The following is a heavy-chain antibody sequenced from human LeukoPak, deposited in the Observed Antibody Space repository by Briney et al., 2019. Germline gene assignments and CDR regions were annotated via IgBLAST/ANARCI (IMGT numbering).Heavy chain of an antibody. D-gene: IGHD4/OR15-4a*01. V-gene: IGHV3-53*01. Sequence: GGSLRLSCTVSGFTVSSNSMSWVRQAPGKGLEWISFIYSDNTHYSDSVKGRFTISRDNSKNTLYLQMNSLRAEDTAVYYCARRAGAYSHPYDYWGQGTLVTVSS. CDR3: ARRAGAYSHPYDY. CDR1: GFTVSSNS. J-gene: IGHJ4*02. CDR2: IYSDNT.